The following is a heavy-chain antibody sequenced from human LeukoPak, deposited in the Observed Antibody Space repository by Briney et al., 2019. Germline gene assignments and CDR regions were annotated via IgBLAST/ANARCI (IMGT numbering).Heavy chain of an antibody. Sequence: GSLRLSCAASGFTFSSYSMNWVRRAPGKGLEWVSSISSSSSYIYYADSVKGRFTISRDNSKNTLYLQMNSLRAEDTAVYYCAKPGYCGGDCYSPAVWGQGTTVTVSS. D-gene: IGHD2-21*02. J-gene: IGHJ6*02. CDR1: GFTFSSYS. CDR3: AKPGYCGGDCYSPAV. V-gene: IGHV3-21*04. CDR2: ISSSSSYI.